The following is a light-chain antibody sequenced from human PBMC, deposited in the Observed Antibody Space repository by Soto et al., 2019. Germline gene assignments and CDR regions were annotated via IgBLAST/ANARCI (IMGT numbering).Light chain of an antibody. CDR1: SSDVGGYNY. Sequence: QSVLTQPASVSGSPGQSITISCTGTSSDVGGYNYVSWYQQHPDKAPKLMIFEVTNRPSGVSHRFSGSKSGNTASLTVSGLQAEDEAEYYCSSYTTSRTLVFGSGTKVTVL. CDR2: EVT. V-gene: IGLV2-14*01. CDR3: SSYTTSRTLV. J-gene: IGLJ1*01.